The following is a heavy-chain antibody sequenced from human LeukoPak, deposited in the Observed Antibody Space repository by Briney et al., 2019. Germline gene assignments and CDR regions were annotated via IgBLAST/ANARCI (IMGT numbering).Heavy chain of an antibody. V-gene: IGHV4-38-2*01. J-gene: IGHJ4*02. D-gene: IGHD1-26*01. CDR3: ARHAKRYSGRRSPFDY. CDR1: GYSISSGYY. CDR2: IYHSGST. Sequence: PSETLSLTCAVSGYSISSGYYWGWIRQPPGKGLEWIESIYHSGSTYYNPSLKSRVTISVDTSKNQFSLKLSSVTAADTAVYYCARHAKRYSGRRSPFDYWGQGTLVTVSS.